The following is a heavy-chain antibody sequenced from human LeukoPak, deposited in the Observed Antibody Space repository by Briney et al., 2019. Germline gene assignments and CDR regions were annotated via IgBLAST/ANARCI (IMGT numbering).Heavy chain of an antibody. Sequence: PGGSLRLSCAASGFTFSSYSMNWVRQAPGKGLEWVSYISSSSSTIYYADSVKGRFTISRDNAKNSLYLQMNSLRAEDTAVYYCARSRQGYCSGGSCYPDYWGQGTLVTVSS. D-gene: IGHD2-15*01. CDR3: ARSRQGYCSGGSCYPDY. CDR1: GFTFSSYS. J-gene: IGHJ4*02. CDR2: ISSSSSTI. V-gene: IGHV3-48*01.